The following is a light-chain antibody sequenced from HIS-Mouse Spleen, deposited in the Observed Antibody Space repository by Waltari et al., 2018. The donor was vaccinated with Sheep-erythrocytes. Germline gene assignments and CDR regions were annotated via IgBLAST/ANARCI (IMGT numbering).Light chain of an antibody. J-gene: IGLJ1*01. CDR3: CSYAGSYNHV. Sequence: QSALTQPRSVSGSPGQSVTISCTGTSSYVGGYNYVPWYQQHPGKAPQLMIYDVSKRTSGVPDRFSDSKAGNTASLTISGRQAEDEADYYCCSYAGSYNHVFATGTKVTVL. CDR1: SSYVGGYNY. V-gene: IGLV2-11*01. CDR2: DVS.